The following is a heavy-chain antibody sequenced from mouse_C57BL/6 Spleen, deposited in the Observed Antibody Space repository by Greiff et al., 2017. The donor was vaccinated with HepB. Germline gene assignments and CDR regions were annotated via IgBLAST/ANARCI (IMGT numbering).Heavy chain of an antibody. Sequence: QVQLQQPGAELVRPGSSVKLSCKASGYTFTSYWMDWVKQRPGQGLEWIGNIYPSDSETHYNQKFKDKATLTVDKSSSTAYMQLSSLTSEDSAVYYCARKGSSGYPFAYWGQGTLVTVSA. CDR3: ARKGSSGYPFAY. D-gene: IGHD3-2*02. J-gene: IGHJ3*01. CDR2: IYPSDSET. V-gene: IGHV1-61*01. CDR1: GYTFTSYW.